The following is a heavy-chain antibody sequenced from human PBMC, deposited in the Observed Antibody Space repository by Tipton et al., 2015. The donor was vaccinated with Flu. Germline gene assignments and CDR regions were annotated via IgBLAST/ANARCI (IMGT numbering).Heavy chain of an antibody. CDR2: INGRGSTT. Sequence: SLRLSCTASGFIFTNYAMTWVRQTPGKGLDWVSAINGRGSTTYSADSVKGRFTVSRDNSKNTLYLQMDSLRPEDTAIYFCTRGGANCGGECWAPRDYWGQGTLVTVSS. D-gene: IGHD2-21*01. CDR3: TRGGANCGGECWAPRDY. V-gene: IGHV3-23*01. CDR1: GFIFTNYA. J-gene: IGHJ4*02.